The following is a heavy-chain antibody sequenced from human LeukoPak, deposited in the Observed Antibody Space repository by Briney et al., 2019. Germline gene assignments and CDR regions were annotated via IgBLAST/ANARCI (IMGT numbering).Heavy chain of an antibody. CDR2: MNPNSGNT. CDR1: GYTITTYG. Sequence: ASVKVSCKASGYTITTYGSNWVRQAPGQGLEWMGYMNPNSGNTGYAQKFQDRVTITTSISTSTAYMELSSLRSEDTAVYYCARELRHDDIWGQGTMVTVSS. CDR3: ARELRHDDI. J-gene: IGHJ3*02. V-gene: IGHV1-8*03. D-gene: IGHD6-25*01.